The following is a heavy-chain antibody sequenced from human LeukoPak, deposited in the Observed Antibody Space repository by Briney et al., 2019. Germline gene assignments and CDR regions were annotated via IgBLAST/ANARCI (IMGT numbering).Heavy chain of an antibody. CDR1: GFTFSSYG. J-gene: IGHJ6*03. CDR3: AKDSDYYYYMDV. Sequence: EGSLRLSCAASGFTFSSYGMHWVRQAPGKGLEWVAVISYDGSNKYYADSVKGRFTISRDNSKNTLYLQMNSLRAEDTAVYYCAKDSDYYYYMDVWGTGTTVTVSS. CDR2: ISYDGSNK. V-gene: IGHV3-30*18.